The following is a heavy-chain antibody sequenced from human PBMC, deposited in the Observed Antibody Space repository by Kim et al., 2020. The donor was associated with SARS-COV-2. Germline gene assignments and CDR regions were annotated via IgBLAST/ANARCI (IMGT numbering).Heavy chain of an antibody. CDR3: AKARPGGSLIFDY. V-gene: IGHV3-9*01. J-gene: IGHJ4*02. D-gene: IGHD1-26*01. Sequence: YADTVQGRFTIYRDNAKNSLYLQMNSLRAEDTALYYCAKARPGGSLIFDYWGQGTLVTVSS.